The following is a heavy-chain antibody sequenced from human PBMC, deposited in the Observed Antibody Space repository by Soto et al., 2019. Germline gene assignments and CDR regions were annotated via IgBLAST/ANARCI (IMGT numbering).Heavy chain of an antibody. Sequence: ASVKVSCKASGYTFTSYDINWVRQATGQGLEWMGWMNPNSGNTGYAQKFQGRVTMTRNTSISTAYMELSSLRSEDTAVYYCARVDEMATINAYYYGMDVWGQGTTVTVSS. J-gene: IGHJ6*02. CDR2: MNPNSGNT. D-gene: IGHD5-12*01. CDR3: ARVDEMATINAYYYGMDV. CDR1: GYTFTSYD. V-gene: IGHV1-8*01.